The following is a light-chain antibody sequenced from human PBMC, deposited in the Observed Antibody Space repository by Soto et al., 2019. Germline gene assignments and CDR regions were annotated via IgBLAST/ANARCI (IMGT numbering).Light chain of an antibody. J-gene: IGKJ5*01. V-gene: IGKV3-20*01. Sequence: EVVMTQSPDTLSVSPGERATLSCRSSQNINSNLAWYQQKPGQAPRLLISGASSRAAGIPDRFSGSGSETDFTLTISRLEPEDFALYFCQQYGNPRITFGQGTRLEIK. CDR3: QQYGNPRIT. CDR1: QNINSN. CDR2: GAS.